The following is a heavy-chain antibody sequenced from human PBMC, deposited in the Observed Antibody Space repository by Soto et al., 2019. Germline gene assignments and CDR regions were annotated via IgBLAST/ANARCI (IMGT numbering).Heavy chain of an antibody. CDR3: ANPVAGCWYFDL. D-gene: IGHD6-19*01. Sequence: EVQLLESGGGLVQPGGSLRLSCAASGFTFSSYAMAWVRQAPGKGLEWVSGISSSAGSTSYADSVKGRFTISRDNSNNTLKLHMDSLRAEDSAVYYWANPVAGCWYFDLLGRGTLVTVSS. J-gene: IGHJ2*01. CDR1: GFTFSSYA. CDR2: ISSSAGST. V-gene: IGHV3-23*01.